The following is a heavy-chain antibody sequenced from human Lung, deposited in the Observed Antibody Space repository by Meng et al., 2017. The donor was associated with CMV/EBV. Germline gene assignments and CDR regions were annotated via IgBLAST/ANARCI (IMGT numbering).Heavy chain of an antibody. Sequence: GESLKISCTTSGFTFGDYTMSWVRQAPGKGLEWVGLIRNKDYDGTTEYAESVKDRFTISRNDPKSIAYLQMDSLRIEDTDVYYCTRGRFLEWLSLTFDSXGQGXVVTVSS. CDR3: TRGRFLEWLSLTFDS. J-gene: IGHJ4*01. CDR1: GFTFGDYT. CDR2: IRNKDYDGTT. V-gene: IGHV3-49*04. D-gene: IGHD3-3*01.